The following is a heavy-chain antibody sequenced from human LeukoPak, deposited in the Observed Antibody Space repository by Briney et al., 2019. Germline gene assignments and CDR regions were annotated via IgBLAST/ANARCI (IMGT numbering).Heavy chain of an antibody. CDR1: GFTFSSYA. V-gene: IGHV3-23*01. J-gene: IGHJ4*02. CDR2: ISGSGGST. Sequence: GGSLRLSCAASGFTFSSYAMNWVRQAPGKGLEWVSGISGSGGSTYYADSVKGRFTITRDNSKNTLYLQMNSLRAEDTAVYYCAKVRVNYDILTGYYNLYYFDYWGQGTLVTVSS. CDR3: AKVRVNYDILTGYYNLYYFDY. D-gene: IGHD3-9*01.